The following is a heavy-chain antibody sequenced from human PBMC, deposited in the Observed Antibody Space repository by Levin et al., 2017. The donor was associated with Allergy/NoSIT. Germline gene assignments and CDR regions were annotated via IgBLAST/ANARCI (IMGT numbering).Heavy chain of an antibody. J-gene: IGHJ4*02. CDR3: ARGRYRVRGTCDY. CDR1: GGSFSGYY. D-gene: IGHD3-10*01. CDR2: NNHSGNT. V-gene: IGHV4-34*01. Sequence: GSLRLSCGVYGGSFSGYYWSWIRQPPGKGLEWIGENNHSGNTNYNPSLKSRVTISVDTSKNQFSLKLNSVTAADTAVYYCARGRYRVRGTCDYWGQGTLVTVSS.